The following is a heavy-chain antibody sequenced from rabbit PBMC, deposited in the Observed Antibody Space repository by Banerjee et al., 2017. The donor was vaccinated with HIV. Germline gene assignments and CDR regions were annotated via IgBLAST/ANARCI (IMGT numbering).Heavy chain of an antibody. V-gene: IGHV1S45*01. CDR1: GFSFSSTYW. Sequence: QEQLEESGGDLVKPEGSLTLTCTASGFSFSSTYWICWVRQAPGKGPEWIACIDAGSTGNTVYASWAKGPFTISKTSSTTVTLQMTSLTAADTATYFCARDLAGVIGWNFNLWGPGTLVTVS. CDR2: IDAGSTGNT. J-gene: IGHJ4*01. D-gene: IGHD4-1*01. CDR3: ARDLAGVIGWNFNL.